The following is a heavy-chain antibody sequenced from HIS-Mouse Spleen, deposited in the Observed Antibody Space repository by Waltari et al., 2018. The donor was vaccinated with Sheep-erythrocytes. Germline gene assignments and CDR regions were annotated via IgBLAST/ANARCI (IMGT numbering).Heavy chain of an antibody. CDR1: GYSFTSYW. D-gene: IGHD2-21*02. Sequence: EVQLVQSGAEVKKPGESLKIPCKGSGYSFTSYWIGWVRQMPGKGLDWMGIIYPGDSDTRYSPSFQGQVTISADKSISTAYLQWSSLKASDTAMYYCARSPSRLVVVTATLDYWGQGTLVTVSS. J-gene: IGHJ4*02. CDR2: IYPGDSDT. CDR3: ARSPSRLVVVTATLDY. V-gene: IGHV5-51*01.